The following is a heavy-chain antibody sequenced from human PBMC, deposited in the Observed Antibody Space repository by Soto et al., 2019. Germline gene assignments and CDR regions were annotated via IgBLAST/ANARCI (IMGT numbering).Heavy chain of an antibody. J-gene: IGHJ4*02. D-gene: IGHD2-21*01. CDR1: GFKFEDYA. CDR2: INWTSGKV. Sequence: EMQLVESGGGLVPPGRSLRLSCAGCGFKFEDYAMHWVRQVPGKGLELVSYINWTSGKVTYVDSVKARFTLSRDNAKNSVYHRMTTLNSAETALYYCAKAVCSDANFPLWALESWGQGTVVSVSS. CDR3: AKAVCSDANFPLWALES. V-gene: IGHV3-9*01.